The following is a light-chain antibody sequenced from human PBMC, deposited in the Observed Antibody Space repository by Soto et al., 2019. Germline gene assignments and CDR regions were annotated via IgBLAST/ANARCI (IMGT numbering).Light chain of an antibody. CDR1: QSVNNN. Sequence: EIVMTQSPATLSVSPGERATLSCRASQSVNNNLAWYQQKPGQAPRLLIYGASTRATGIPARFSGSVSGSDFTLTISSLQSEDFAIYYCQQYNNWWTFVQGTKVEIK. V-gene: IGKV3-15*01. CDR3: QQYNNWWT. CDR2: GAS. J-gene: IGKJ1*01.